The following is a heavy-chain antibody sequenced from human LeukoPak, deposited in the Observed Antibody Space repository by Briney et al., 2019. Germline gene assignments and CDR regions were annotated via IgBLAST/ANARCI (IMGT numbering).Heavy chain of an antibody. CDR2: IHYTGST. J-gene: IGHJ5*02. V-gene: IGHV4-59*01. Sequence: PSETLSLTCTVSGGSINSYYWSWIRQPPGKGLECIGYIHYTGSTNYNPSLKSRVTISVDTSKSQFSLKLSSVTAADTAIYYCARGGYYGSGNDFRFDPWGQGTLVTVSS. D-gene: IGHD3-10*01. CDR1: GGSINSYY. CDR3: ARGGYYGSGNDFRFDP.